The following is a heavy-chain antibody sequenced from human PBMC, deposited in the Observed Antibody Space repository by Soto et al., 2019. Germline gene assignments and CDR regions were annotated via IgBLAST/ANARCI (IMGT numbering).Heavy chain of an antibody. CDR3: ARVWDYDFWSGYLPYYFDY. CDR1: GYSFTSYW. J-gene: IGHJ4*02. CDR2: IDPSDSYT. Sequence: PGESLKISCKGSGYSFTSYWISWVRQMPGKGLEWMGRIDPSDSYTNYSPSFQGQVTISADKSISTAYLQWSSLKASDTAMYYCARVWDYDFWSGYLPYYFDYWGQGTLVTVSS. V-gene: IGHV5-10-1*04. D-gene: IGHD3-3*01.